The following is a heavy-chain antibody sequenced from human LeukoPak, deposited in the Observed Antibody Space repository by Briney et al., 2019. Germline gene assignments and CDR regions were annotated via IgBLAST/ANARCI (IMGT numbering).Heavy chain of an antibody. CDR3: ARGYSYGYYYYYMDV. Sequence: SETLSLTCTVSGGSISSYYWSWIRQPPGQGLEWIGYIYYSGITNYSPSLKSRVTISVDTSKNQFSLKLSSVTAADTAVYYCARGYSYGYYYYYMDVWGKGTTVTVSS. CDR2: IYYSGIT. J-gene: IGHJ6*03. V-gene: IGHV4-59*01. D-gene: IGHD5-18*01. CDR1: GGSISSYY.